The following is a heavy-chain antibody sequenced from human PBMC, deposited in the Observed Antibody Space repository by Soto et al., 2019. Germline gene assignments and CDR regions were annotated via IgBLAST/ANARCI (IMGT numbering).Heavy chain of an antibody. CDR1: GGSVSSGSYY. CDR2: IYYSGRT. J-gene: IGHJ3*02. D-gene: IGHD3-22*01. Sequence: QVQLQESGPGLVKPSETLSLTCTVSGGSVSSGSYYWSWIRQPPGKGLEWIGYIYYSGRTNYNPSLKSRVTISVDTSKNQFSLKLSSVTAADTAVYYCASTDSSGYYWGSAFDIWGQGTMVTVSS. CDR3: ASTDSSGYYWGSAFDI. V-gene: IGHV4-61*01.